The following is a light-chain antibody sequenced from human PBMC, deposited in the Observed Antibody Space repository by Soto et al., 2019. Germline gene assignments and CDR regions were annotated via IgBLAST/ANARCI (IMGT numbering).Light chain of an antibody. J-gene: IGLJ2*01. CDR3: CSYAGSSTLV. CDR1: SSDVGSYKF. V-gene: IGLV2-23*01. Sequence: QSVLTQPASVSGSPGQSITISCTGTSSDVGSYKFVSWYQQHPGKAPKLMIYEGSKRPSGVSYRFSGSKSGNTASLTISGLQADDEADYYCCSYAGSSTLVFGGGTKLTVL. CDR2: EGS.